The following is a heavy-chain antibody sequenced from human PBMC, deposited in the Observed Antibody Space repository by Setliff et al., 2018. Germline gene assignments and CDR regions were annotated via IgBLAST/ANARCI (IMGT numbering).Heavy chain of an antibody. CDR1: GGSISSGGYY. V-gene: IGHV4-31*03. CDR3: ARVALVVVIRNAFDI. CDR2: IYYSGST. J-gene: IGHJ3*02. D-gene: IGHD2-21*01. Sequence: SETLSLTCTVSGGSISSGGYYWSWIRQHPGKGLEWIGYIYYSGSTYYNPSLKSRVTISVDTSKNQFSLKLSSVTAADTAVYYCARVALVVVIRNAFDIWGHGTMVTVSS.